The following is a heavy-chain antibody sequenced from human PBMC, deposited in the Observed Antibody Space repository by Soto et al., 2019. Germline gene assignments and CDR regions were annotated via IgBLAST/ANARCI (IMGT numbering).Heavy chain of an antibody. D-gene: IGHD2-15*01. Sequence: PSETLSLTCAVYGGSFSGYYWSWIRQPPGKGLEWIGEINHSGSTNYNPSLKSRVTISVDTSKNQFSLKLSSVTAADTAVYYCARGAHREVVVVAALRYFDYWGQGTLVTVSS. V-gene: IGHV4-34*01. J-gene: IGHJ4*02. CDR1: GGSFSGYY. CDR2: INHSGST. CDR3: ARGAHREVVVVAALRYFDY.